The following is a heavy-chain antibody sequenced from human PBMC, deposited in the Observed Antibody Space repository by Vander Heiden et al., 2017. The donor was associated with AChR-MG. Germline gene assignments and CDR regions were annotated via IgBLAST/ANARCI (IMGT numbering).Heavy chain of an antibody. CDR3: ARRRSGAFDI. CDR1: GFTLSSYY. V-gene: IGHV3-48*01. CDR2: ISSSGTTI. Sequence: EVQLVESGGGLVQPGGSLRLPCAASGFTLSSYYMNWVRQAPGKGLEWVSYISSSGTTIYYADSVKGRFTISRDNAKNSLYLQMNSLRAEDTAVYYCARRRSGAFDIWGQGTMVTVSS. J-gene: IGHJ3*02.